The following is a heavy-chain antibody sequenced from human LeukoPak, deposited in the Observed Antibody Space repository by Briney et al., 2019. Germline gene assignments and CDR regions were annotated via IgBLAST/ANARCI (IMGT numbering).Heavy chain of an antibody. J-gene: IGHJ4*02. V-gene: IGHV4-59*01. CDR1: GGSISTYF. D-gene: IGHD3-10*01. CDR3: ARSALDTSGSYDNPQPFDY. CDR2: VCYSGST. Sequence: PSETLSLTCTVSGGSISTYFWSWIRQPPGKGLEWIGYVCYSGSTNYNPSLKSRVTISVDTSKNQFSLKLTSVTAADTAVYYCARSALDTSGSYDNPQPFDYWGQGTLVTVSS.